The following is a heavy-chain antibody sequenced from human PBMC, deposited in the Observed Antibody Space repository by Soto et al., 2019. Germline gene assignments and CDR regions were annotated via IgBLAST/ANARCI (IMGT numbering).Heavy chain of an antibody. Sequence: QVQLVQSGAEVKKPGASVTVSCKASGYTFSNYYIHWVRQAPGQGLEWMGIINPNGGSTTYAQKFKGRVTMTRDTSTSTVYKELSSLTSEDTALYYCARDGWFSALRIRFGLDVWGQGTTVTVSS. V-gene: IGHV1-46*01. CDR2: INPNGGST. D-gene: IGHD3-3*01. J-gene: IGHJ6*02. CDR1: GYTFSNYY. CDR3: ARDGWFSALRIRFGLDV.